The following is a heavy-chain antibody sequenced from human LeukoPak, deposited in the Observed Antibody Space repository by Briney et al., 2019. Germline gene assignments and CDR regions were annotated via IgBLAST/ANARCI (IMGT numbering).Heavy chain of an antibody. CDR2: IIPIFGTA. D-gene: IGHD4-23*01. V-gene: IGHV1-69*13. CDR1: GGTFSSYA. CDR3: ARVDGGNSGAYFDY. J-gene: IGHJ4*02. Sequence: GASVKVSCKASGGTFSSYAISWVRQAPGQGLEWMGGIIPIFGTANYAQKFQGRVTITADESTSTAYMELSSLRSEDTAVYYCARVDGGNSGAYFDYWGQGTLVTVSS.